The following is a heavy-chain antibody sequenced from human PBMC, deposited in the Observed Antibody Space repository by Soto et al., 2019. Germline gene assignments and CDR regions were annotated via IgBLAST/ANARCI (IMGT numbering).Heavy chain of an antibody. V-gene: IGHV3-64*01. CDR1: GFSFSSYA. CDR3: ARQSYSSYYFDY. J-gene: IGHJ4*02. Sequence: GGSLRLSCAASGFSFSSYAMHWVRQAPGKGLEYVSAISSNGGSTHYANSVKGRFTISRDNSKNTLYLQMGSLRAEDMAVYYCARQSYSSYYFDYWGQGTLVTVSS. CDR2: ISSNGGST. D-gene: IGHD6-13*01.